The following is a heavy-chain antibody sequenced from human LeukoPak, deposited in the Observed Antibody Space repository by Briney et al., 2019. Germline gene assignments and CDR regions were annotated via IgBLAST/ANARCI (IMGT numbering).Heavy chain of an antibody. V-gene: IGHV4-4*02. CDR3: AANGYYTIEY. CDR2: IHHTGST. J-gene: IGHJ4*02. CDR1: GDSMSSIDW. D-gene: IGHD1-26*01. Sequence: SGTLSLTCAVSGDSMSSIDWWSWVRQPPGKGLERIGEIHHTGSTNYNPSLKSRVTISVDKSKNQFSLNFNSMSAADSAVYYCAANGYYTIEYWGQGTLVTVSS.